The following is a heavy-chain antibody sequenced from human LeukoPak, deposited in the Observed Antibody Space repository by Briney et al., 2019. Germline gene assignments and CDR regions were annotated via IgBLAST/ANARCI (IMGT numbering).Heavy chain of an antibody. CDR3: AKFGRHNGFDP. V-gene: IGHV3-33*06. J-gene: IGHJ5*02. D-gene: IGHD3-16*01. CDR2: IWYDGSNK. CDR1: GFTFSSYC. Sequence: AGGSLRLSCAAAGFTFSSYCMHWVRQAPGKGLEWVAVIWYDGSNKYYADSVKGRFTISRDNSKNTLYLQMNSLRAEDTAVYYCAKFGRHNGFDPWGQGTLVTVSS.